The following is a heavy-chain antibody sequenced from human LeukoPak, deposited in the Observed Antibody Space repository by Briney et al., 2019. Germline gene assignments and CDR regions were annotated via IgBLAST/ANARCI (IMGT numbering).Heavy chain of an antibody. J-gene: IGHJ3*02. D-gene: IGHD3-22*01. CDR1: GFTFSDYY. CDR3: ARNYYYDSSGPWTKTRPGAFDI. CDR2: IRSSGSKI. Sequence: GGSLRLSCAASGFTFSDYYMSWIRQAPGKGLEWVSYIRSSGSKIYNADSVKGRFTISRDNAKNSLYLQMNSLRAEDTAVYYCARNYYYDSSGPWTKTRPGAFDIWGQGTMVTVSS. V-gene: IGHV3-11*04.